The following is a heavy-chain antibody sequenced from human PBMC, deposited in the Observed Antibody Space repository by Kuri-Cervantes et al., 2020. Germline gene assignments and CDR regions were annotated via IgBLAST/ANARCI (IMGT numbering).Heavy chain of an antibody. CDR1: GGSISSSSYY. CDR2: IYYSGSN. CDR3: ARLSAAAGTLGWFDP. J-gene: IGHJ5*02. D-gene: IGHD6-13*01. Sequence: SETLTLTCTVSGGSISSSSYYWGWIRQPPGKGLEWIGSIYYSGSNYYNPSLKSRVTISVDTSKNQFSLKLSSVTAADTAVYYCARLSAAAGTLGWFDPWGQGTLVTVSS. V-gene: IGHV4-39*01.